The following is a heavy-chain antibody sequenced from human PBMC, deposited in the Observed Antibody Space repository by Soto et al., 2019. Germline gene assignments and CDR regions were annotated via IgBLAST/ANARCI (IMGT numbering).Heavy chain of an antibody. CDR2: IYYSGST. CDR3: ARGPGI. Sequence: QVQLQESGPGLVKPSQTLSLTCTVSGDSISSGGYFWNWIRQHPGKGLEWIGYIYYSGSTDYNPSLKSRVTISVDTSKNQFSLKLISVTAADTAVYYCARGPGIWGQGTLVTVSS. J-gene: IGHJ4*02. CDR1: GDSISSGGYF. V-gene: IGHV4-31*03.